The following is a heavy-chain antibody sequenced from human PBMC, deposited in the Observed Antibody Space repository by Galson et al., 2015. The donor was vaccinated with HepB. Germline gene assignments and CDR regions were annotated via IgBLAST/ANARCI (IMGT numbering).Heavy chain of an antibody. V-gene: IGHV3-23*01. CDR2: ISDSASNT. CDR3: ATRHSRAYGY. CDR1: GFTFSSYA. Sequence: SLRLSCAASGFTFSSYALSWVRQAPGKGPEWVSTISDSASNTYYADSVRGRFTISRDDSKNTLYLQMNSLRVEDTAVYYCATRHSRAYGYWGQGTLVTVSS. D-gene: IGHD3-16*01. J-gene: IGHJ4*02.